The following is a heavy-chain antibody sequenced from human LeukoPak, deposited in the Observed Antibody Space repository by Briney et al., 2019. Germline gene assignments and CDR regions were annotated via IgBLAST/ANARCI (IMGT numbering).Heavy chain of an antibody. CDR2: ISWDGGSS. CDR1: GFTFDDYT. J-gene: IGHJ4*02. D-gene: IGHD3-10*01. V-gene: IGHV3-43*01. Sequence: PGGSLRLSCAASGFTFDDYTMHWFRQAPGKGLEWVSLISWDGGSSYYADSVKGRFTISRDNSKNSLYLQMNSLRTEDTALYYCAAAYSGSYYNGFDYWGQGTVVTVSS. CDR3: AAAYSGSYYNGFDY.